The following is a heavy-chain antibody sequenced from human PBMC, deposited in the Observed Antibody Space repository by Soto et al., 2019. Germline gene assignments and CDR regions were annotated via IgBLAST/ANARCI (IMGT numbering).Heavy chain of an antibody. CDR1: GYTFTSYY. CDR3: ASRLGYCSGGSCYSFDY. D-gene: IGHD2-15*01. Sequence: ASVKVSCKASGYTFTSYYMHWVRQAPGQGFEWMGIINPSGGSTSYAQKFQGRATMTRDTSTSTVYMELSSLRSEDTAVYYCASRLGYCSGGSCYSFDYWGQGTLVTVSS. J-gene: IGHJ4*02. CDR2: INPSGGST. V-gene: IGHV1-46*01.